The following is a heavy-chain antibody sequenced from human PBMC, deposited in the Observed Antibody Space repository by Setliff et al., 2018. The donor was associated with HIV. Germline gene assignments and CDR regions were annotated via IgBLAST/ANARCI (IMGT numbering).Heavy chain of an antibody. CDR1: GFTVSGYW. V-gene: IGHV3-66*02. Sequence: GGSLRLSCAASGFTVSGYWMSWVRQAPGKGLEWVSTIYSGGSTYHADSVKGRFTLSRDSSKNTLSLQMNSLRPEDTAVYYCAKDYTTTFWEYNWFDLWGQGTLVTVSS. CDR2: IYSGGST. J-gene: IGHJ5*02. CDR3: AKDYTTTFWEYNWFDL. D-gene: IGHD3-3*01.